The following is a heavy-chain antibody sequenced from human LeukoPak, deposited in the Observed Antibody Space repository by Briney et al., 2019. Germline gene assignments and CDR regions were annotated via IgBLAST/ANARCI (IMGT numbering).Heavy chain of an antibody. CDR1: GYTFTSYG. CDR3: ARDRYPFIVVVPAEYYGMDV. Sequence: SVNVSCKASGYTFTSYGISWVRPPPGRGLEWMGWISAFNGNTNYAQKLQGRVTMTTDTSTSTAYMELRSLRSDDTAVYYCARDRYPFIVVVPAEYYGMDVWGQGTTVTVSS. D-gene: IGHD2-2*01. CDR2: ISAFNGNT. V-gene: IGHV1-18*01. J-gene: IGHJ6*02.